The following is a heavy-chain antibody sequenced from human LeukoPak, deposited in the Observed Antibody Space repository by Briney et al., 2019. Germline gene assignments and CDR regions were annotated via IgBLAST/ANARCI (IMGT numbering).Heavy chain of an antibody. CDR3: GRVGLGEWLYY. Sequence: SVKVSCKASGYTFTVYYMHWVRQAPGQGLGWMGWINPNSGGTNYAQKFQGRVTMTTDTSISTDYMWLSTLRASDTGVYYCGRVGLGEWLYYWGQGTLVTVYS. CDR2: INPNSGGT. V-gene: IGHV1-2*02. D-gene: IGHD3-3*01. J-gene: IGHJ4*02. CDR1: GYTFTVYY.